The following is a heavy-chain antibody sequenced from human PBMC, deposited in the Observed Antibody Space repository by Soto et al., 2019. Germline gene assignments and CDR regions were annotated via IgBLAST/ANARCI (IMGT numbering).Heavy chain of an antibody. CDR3: ATEMYYYGSGSYYRNH. CDR1: GYTLTELS. V-gene: IGHV1-24*01. J-gene: IGHJ5*02. Sequence: GASVKVSCKVSGYTLTELSMHWVRQAPGKGLEWMGGFDPEDGETIYAQKFQGRVTMTEDTSTDTAYMELSSLRSEDTAVYYRATEMYYYGSGSYYRNHWGQGTLVTVSS. CDR2: FDPEDGET. D-gene: IGHD3-10*01.